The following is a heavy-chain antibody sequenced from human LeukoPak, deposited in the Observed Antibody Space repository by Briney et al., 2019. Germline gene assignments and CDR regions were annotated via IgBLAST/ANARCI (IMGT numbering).Heavy chain of an antibody. CDR1: GFSFDSFG. D-gene: IGHD6-13*01. CDR2: INSDGSST. Sequence: GGSLRLSCAASGFSFDSFGMSWVRQAPGKGLVWVSRINSDGSSTSYADSVKGRFTISRDNAKNTLYLQMNSLRAEDTAVYYCARDREDSGYPNFFDYWGQGTLVTVSS. CDR3: ARDREDSGYPNFFDY. V-gene: IGHV3-74*01. J-gene: IGHJ4*02.